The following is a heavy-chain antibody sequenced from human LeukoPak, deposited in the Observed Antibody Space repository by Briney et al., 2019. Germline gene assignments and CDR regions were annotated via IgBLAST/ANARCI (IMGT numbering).Heavy chain of an antibody. J-gene: IGHJ3*02. V-gene: IGHV4-61*02. Sequence: SETLSLTCTVSGGSISSGSYYWSWIRQPAGKGLEWIGRIYTSGSTNYNPSLKSRVTISVDTSKNQFSLKLNSVTAADTAMYYCARDRRDISPTRFYDAFDIWGQGTMVTVSS. D-gene: IGHD2-15*01. CDR1: GGSISSGSYY. CDR3: ARDRRDISPTRFYDAFDI. CDR2: IYTSGST.